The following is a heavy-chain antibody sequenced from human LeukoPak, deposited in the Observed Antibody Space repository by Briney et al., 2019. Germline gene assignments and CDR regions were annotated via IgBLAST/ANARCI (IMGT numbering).Heavy chain of an antibody. CDR3: ARAGYCGGDCSWAYYYYGMDV. CDR1: GGSISGSSYY. CDR2: IYYSGST. V-gene: IGHV4-39*07. Sequence: PSETLSLTCTVSGGSISGSSYYWGWIRQPPGTGLEWIGSIYYSGSTYYNPSLKSRVTISVDTSKNQFSLKLSSVTAADTAVYYCARAGYCGGDCSWAYYYYGMDVWGQGTTVTVSS. J-gene: IGHJ6*02. D-gene: IGHD2-21*02.